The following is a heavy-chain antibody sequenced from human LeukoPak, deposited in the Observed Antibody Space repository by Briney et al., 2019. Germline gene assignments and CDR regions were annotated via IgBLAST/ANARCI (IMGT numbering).Heavy chain of an antibody. CDR1: GLTFSSYG. V-gene: IGHV3-30*18. D-gene: IGHD2-15*01. CDR3: AKGGKVVAVPDWFDP. J-gene: IGHJ5*02. Sequence: GRSLRLSCAASGLTFSSYGMHWVRQAPGKGLEWVAVISYDGSNKYYADSVKGRFTISRDNSKNTLYLQMNSLRAEDTAVYYCAKGGKVVAVPDWFDPWGQGTLVTVSS. CDR2: ISYDGSNK.